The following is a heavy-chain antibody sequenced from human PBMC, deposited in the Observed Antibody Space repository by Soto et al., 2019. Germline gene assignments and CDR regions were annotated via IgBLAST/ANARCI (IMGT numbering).Heavy chain of an antibody. CDR3: ARHATGYYYGSGSYYQDAFDI. D-gene: IGHD3-10*01. CDR1: GDSVSSNSAA. J-gene: IGHJ3*02. CDR2: TYYRSKWYN. Sequence: PSQTLSLTCAISGDSVSSNSAAWNWIRQSPSRGLEWLGRTYYRSKWYNDYAVSVKSRITINPDTSKNQFSLQLNSVTPEDTAVYYCARHATGYYYGSGSYYQDAFDIWGQGTMVTVSS. V-gene: IGHV6-1*01.